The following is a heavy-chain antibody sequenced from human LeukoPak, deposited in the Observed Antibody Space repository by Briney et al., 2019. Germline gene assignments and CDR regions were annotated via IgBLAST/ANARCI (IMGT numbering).Heavy chain of an antibody. V-gene: IGHV4-39*07. D-gene: IGHD4-23*01. Sequence: PSETLSLTCSVSGGSITSSDYYWGWIRQPPGKGLEWIGGISYSGSTYYNPSLKSRVTISVDTSKNQFSLMLYSVTAADTAVYYCSRDLAGYGGTRPCYFDYWGQGTLVTVSS. CDR2: ISYSGST. CDR1: GGSITSSDYY. J-gene: IGHJ4*02. CDR3: SRDLAGYGGTRPCYFDY.